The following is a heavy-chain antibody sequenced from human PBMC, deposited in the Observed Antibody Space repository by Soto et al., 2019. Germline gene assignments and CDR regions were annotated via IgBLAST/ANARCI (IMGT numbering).Heavy chain of an antibody. CDR2: IVAGSGNA. Sequence: QMQLVPSGPEVKKPGTSVKVSCKASGFTFSSSAVQWVRQARGQRLEWIGWIVAGSGNANYAQKFQERVTITRDMSTTTASIYLCSLRAEDTAVYYCAAGEYYDFWSGFSPADYYGMDVWGQGTTVTVSS. CDR1: GFTFSSSA. V-gene: IGHV1-58*01. J-gene: IGHJ6*02. D-gene: IGHD3-3*01. CDR3: AAGEYYDFWSGFSPADYYGMDV.